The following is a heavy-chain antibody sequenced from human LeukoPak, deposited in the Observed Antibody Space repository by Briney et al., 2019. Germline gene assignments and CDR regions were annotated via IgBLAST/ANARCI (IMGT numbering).Heavy chain of an antibody. V-gene: IGHV4-4*07. J-gene: IGHJ3*02. CDR1: GGSISSYY. D-gene: IGHD3-22*01. Sequence: SETLSLTCTVSGGSISSYYWSWIRQPAGKGLEWIGRISTSGSTNYNPSLKSRVTMSVDTSNNQFSLRLSSVTAADTAVYYCARVSHYYDSSGYYYVRAFDIWGQGTMVTVSS. CDR3: ARVSHYYDSSGYYYVRAFDI. CDR2: ISTSGST.